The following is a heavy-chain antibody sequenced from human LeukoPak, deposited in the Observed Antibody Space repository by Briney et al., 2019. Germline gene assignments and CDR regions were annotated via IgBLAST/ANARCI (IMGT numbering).Heavy chain of an antibody. J-gene: IGHJ4*02. CDR2: INVGNGNT. CDR3: ARGDSSAYYHFDY. Sequence: ASVTVSCTASGYTFSNYAMHWVRQAPGQRLEWMGWINVGNGNTRYSQKLQGRLTVARDTSASTVYMELNSLRSEDTAVYYCARGDSSAYYHFDYWGQGTLVTVSS. CDR1: GYTFSNYA. D-gene: IGHD3-22*01. V-gene: IGHV1-3*01.